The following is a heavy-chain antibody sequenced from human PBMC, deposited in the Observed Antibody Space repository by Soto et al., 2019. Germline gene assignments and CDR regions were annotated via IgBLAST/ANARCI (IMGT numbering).Heavy chain of an antibody. CDR1: GFTFSSYN. J-gene: IGHJ3*02. CDR3: ARVPERRFLEWLLSGAFDI. D-gene: IGHD3-3*01. CDR2: ISSSSSYI. V-gene: IGHV3-21*01. Sequence: GGSLRLSCAASGFTFSSYNMNWVRQAPGKGLEWVSSISSSSSYIYYADSVKGRFTISRDNAKNSLYLQMNSLRAEDTAVYYCARVPERRFLEWLLSGAFDIWGQGTMVTVSS.